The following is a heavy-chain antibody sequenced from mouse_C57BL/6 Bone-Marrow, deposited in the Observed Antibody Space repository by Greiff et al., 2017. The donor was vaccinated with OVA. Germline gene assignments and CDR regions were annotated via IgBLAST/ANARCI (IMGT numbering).Heavy chain of an antibody. Sequence: VQLQQSGAELVRPGASVTLSCQASGYTFTDYEMHWVKQTPVHGLAWIGAIGPEPGGTAYNQKFQGKAILTADKSSSTAYMELRSLTSEDSAVYYCTRGYSNYYAMDYWGQGTSVTVSS. CDR2: IGPEPGGT. CDR3: TRGYSNYYAMDY. CDR1: GYTFTDYE. J-gene: IGHJ4*01. V-gene: IGHV1-15*01. D-gene: IGHD2-5*01.